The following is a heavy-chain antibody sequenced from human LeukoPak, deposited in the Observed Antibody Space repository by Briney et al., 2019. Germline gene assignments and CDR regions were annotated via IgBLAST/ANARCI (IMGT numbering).Heavy chain of an antibody. V-gene: IGHV3-9*01. CDR3: ARDNSLLWFGELEYGMDV. CDR2: ISWNSGSI. J-gene: IGHJ6*02. D-gene: IGHD3-10*01. CDR1: GFTFDDYA. Sequence: PGGSLRLSCAASGFTFDDYAMHWVRQAPGKGLEWVSGISWNSGSIGYADSVKGRFTISRDNAKNSLYLQMNSLRAEDTAVYYCARDNSLLWFGELEYGMDVWGQGTTVTVSS.